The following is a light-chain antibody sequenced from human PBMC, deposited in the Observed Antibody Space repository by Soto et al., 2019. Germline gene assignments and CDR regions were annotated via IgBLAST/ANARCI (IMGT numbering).Light chain of an antibody. J-gene: IGLJ2*01. CDR2: LNSDGSH. CDR3: QTWGTGIRI. CDR1: RGHSSYA. Sequence: QLVLTQSPSASASPGASVKLTCTLSRGHSSYAIAWYQQQAEKGPRYLMKLNSDGSHSKGDGIPDRFSGSSSGAERYLTISSLQSEDEADYYWQTWGTGIRIFGGGTKVTVL. V-gene: IGLV4-69*01.